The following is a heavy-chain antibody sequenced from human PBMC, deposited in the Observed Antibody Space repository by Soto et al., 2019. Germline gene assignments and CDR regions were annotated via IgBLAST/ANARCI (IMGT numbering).Heavy chain of an antibody. CDR2: IYSSGST. Sequence: SDTLSLTCTVSGGSISSYYWSWIRQPPGKGLEWIGYIYSSGSTNSNPSLKSRVTISVDTSKNQFSLRLSSVTAADTAVYYCARASYYDFWSGYLGDYYYYYMDVWGKGTTVTVSS. D-gene: IGHD3-3*01. V-gene: IGHV4-59*01. CDR1: GGSISSYY. J-gene: IGHJ6*03. CDR3: ARASYYDFWSGYLGDYYYYYMDV.